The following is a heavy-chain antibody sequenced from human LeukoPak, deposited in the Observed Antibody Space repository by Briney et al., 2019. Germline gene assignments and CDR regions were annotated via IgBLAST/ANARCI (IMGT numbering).Heavy chain of an antibody. D-gene: IGHD2-15*01. CDR1: GGTFSSYA. J-gene: IGHJ4*02. CDR3: ARDGCSGGSCYSDGDY. Sequence: SVKVSCKASGGTFSSYAISWVRQAPGQGLEWMGGIIPIFGTANYAQKFQGRVTITADESTSTAYMELSRLRSEDTAVYYCARDGCSGGSCYSDGDYWGQGTLVTVSS. CDR2: IIPIFGTA. V-gene: IGHV1-69*01.